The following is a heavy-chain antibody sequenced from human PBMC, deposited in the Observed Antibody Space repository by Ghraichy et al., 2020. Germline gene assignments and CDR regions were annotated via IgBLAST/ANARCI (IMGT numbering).Heavy chain of an antibody. CDR2: ISNNIKTI. CDR1: GFTFSSYS. J-gene: IGHJ5*02. Sequence: ETLSLTCAASGFTFSSYSMNWVRQAPGKGLEWVSFISNNIKTIYYADSVKGRFTISRDNAKNSLSLQMNSLRDEDTAVYYCARGPRWSFDPWGQGTLVTVSS. D-gene: IGHD2-15*01. CDR3: ARGPRWSFDP. V-gene: IGHV3-48*02.